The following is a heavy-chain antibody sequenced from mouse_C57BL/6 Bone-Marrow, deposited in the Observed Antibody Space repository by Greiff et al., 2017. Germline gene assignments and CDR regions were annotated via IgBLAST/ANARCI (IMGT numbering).Heavy chain of an antibody. J-gene: IGHJ3*01. D-gene: IGHD2-1*01. CDR2: IYPRRGNT. Sequence: VQLQQSGAELARPGASVKLSCKASGYTFTSYGISWVKPRTGQGLEWIGEIYPRRGNTYYNEKFKGKATLTADKSSSTAYMELRSLTSEDSAVYFGARDYYGNYERFAYWGQGTLVTVSA. CDR3: ARDYYGNYERFAY. CDR1: GYTFTSYG. V-gene: IGHV1-81*01.